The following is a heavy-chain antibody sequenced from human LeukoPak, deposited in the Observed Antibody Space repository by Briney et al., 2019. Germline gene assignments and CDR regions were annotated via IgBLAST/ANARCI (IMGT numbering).Heavy chain of an antibody. CDR3: AHRSRYFGPVGEKRRGKYNWFDP. V-gene: IGHV2-5*02. CDR1: GFSLSTSGVG. D-gene: IGHD3-9*01. Sequence: ESGPTLVNPTQTLTLTCTFSGFSLSTSGVGVGWIRQPPGKALEWLALIYWDDDKRYSPSLKSRLTITKDTSKNQVVLTMTNMDPVDTATYYCAHRSRYFGPVGEKRRGKYNWFDPWGQGTLVTVSS. CDR2: IYWDDDK. J-gene: IGHJ5*02.